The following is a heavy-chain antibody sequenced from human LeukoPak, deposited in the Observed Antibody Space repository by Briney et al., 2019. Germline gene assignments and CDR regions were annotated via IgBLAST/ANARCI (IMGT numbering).Heavy chain of an antibody. J-gene: IGHJ4*02. D-gene: IGHD2-2*01. CDR1: GFTFSSYG. Sequence: GGSLRLSCAASGFTFSSYGMHWVRQAPGKGLEWVAVISYDGSKKYCADSVKGRFTISRDNSKNTLYLQMNSLRAEDTAVYNCAKDGGSSSTYASYWGQGTLVTVSS. CDR2: ISYDGSKK. CDR3: AKDGGSSSTYASY. V-gene: IGHV3-30*18.